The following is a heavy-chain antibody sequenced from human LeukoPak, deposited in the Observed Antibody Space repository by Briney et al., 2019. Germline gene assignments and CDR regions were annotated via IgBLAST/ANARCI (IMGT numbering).Heavy chain of an antibody. J-gene: IGHJ4*02. CDR3: AKATYYDILTGYIYFDY. V-gene: IGHV3-23*01. Sequence: GGSLRLSCAGSGFIFSGYWIHWVRQAPGKGLEWVSAISGSGGSTYYADSVKGRFTISRDNSKNTLYLQMNSLRAEDTAVYYCAKATYYDILTGYIYFDYWGQGTLVTVSS. D-gene: IGHD3-9*01. CDR1: GFIFSGYW. CDR2: ISGSGGST.